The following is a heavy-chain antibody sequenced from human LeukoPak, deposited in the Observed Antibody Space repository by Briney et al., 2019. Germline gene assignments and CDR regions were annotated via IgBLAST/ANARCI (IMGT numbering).Heavy chain of an antibody. D-gene: IGHD3-22*01. CDR1: GGSISSYY. CDR3: ARGRNYYDSSGYYLEY. V-gene: IGHV4-59*01. CDR2: IYYSGST. Sequence: SETLSLTCTVSGGSISSYYWHWIRQPPGKGLEWVGYIYYSGSTNYNPSLKSRVTISVDTSKNQFSLKLSSVTAADTAVYYCARGRNYYDSSGYYLEYWGQGTLVTVSS. J-gene: IGHJ4*02.